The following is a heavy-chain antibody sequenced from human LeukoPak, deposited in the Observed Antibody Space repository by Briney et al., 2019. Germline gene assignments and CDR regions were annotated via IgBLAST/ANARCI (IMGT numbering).Heavy chain of an antibody. Sequence: PSGTLSLTCAVSGGSISSSNWWSWVRQPPGKGLEWIGEIYHSGSTNYNPSLKSRVTISVDKSKNQFSLKLSSVTAADTAVYYCARVQVGVAAAGPSGMGDAFDIWGQGTMVTVSS. CDR1: GGSISSSNW. D-gene: IGHD6-13*01. CDR3: ARVQVGVAAAGPSGMGDAFDI. V-gene: IGHV4-4*02. CDR2: IYHSGST. J-gene: IGHJ3*02.